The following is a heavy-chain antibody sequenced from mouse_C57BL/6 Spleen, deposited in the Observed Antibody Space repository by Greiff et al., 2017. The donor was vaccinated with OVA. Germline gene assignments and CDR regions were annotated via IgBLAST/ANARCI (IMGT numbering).Heavy chain of an antibody. Sequence: QVQLKESGPELVKPGASVKISCKASGYAFSSSWMNWVKQRPGQGLEWIGRIYPGDGDTNYNGKFKGKATLTADKSSSTAYMQLSSLTSEDSAVYFCARLAYYYGSSYDYWGQGTTLTVSS. CDR1: GYAFSSSW. J-gene: IGHJ2*01. V-gene: IGHV1-82*01. D-gene: IGHD1-1*01. CDR2: IYPGDGDT. CDR3: ARLAYYYGSSYDY.